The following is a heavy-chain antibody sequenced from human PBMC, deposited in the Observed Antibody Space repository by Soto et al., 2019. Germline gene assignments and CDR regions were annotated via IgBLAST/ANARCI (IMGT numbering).Heavy chain of an antibody. D-gene: IGHD2-21*01. CDR3: ARWVGGSMYENCGKCES. CDR1: GFTFSSNG. CDR2: VSYDGSKK. J-gene: IGHJ5*02. V-gene: IGHV3-30*03. Sequence: QVQLVESGGGVVQPGRSLRLTCAGSGFTFSSNGMHWVRQAPGKGLEWVALVSYDGSKKYYADSVKGRFTISRDNSENTLYLQMNSLRAEDTAGYYCARWVGGSMYENCGKCESWVQGTLVLVSS.